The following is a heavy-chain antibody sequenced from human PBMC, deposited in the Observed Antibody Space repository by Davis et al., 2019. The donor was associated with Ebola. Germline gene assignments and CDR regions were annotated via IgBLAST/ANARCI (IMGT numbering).Heavy chain of an antibody. CDR1: GFHLSSYC. Sequence: ESLKTPCAAPGFHLSSYCLSRVRQAPGKGLGWVSVIYTAGRTYYTDSVKGRFTISKDNSKNTIDLQMNSLRAGDTAVYYCARHYVYDYYMGLDVWGQGTTVTVSS. V-gene: IGHV3-66*04. CDR3: ARHYVYDYYMGLDV. J-gene: IGHJ6*02. CDR2: IYTAGRT. D-gene: IGHD3-10*02.